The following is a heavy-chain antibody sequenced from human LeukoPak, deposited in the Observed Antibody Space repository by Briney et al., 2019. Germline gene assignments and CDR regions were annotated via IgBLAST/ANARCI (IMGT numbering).Heavy chain of an antibody. J-gene: IGHJ5*02. V-gene: IGHV1-3*01. D-gene: IGHD3-10*01. Sequence: GASVTVSCKTSGYTFSNSGLHWVRQAPGQSLEWMGWINAGNGNRKYSQKFQDRLTITRDTSASTVYMELNSLKSEDTAMYFCARGRGLIGTSRFDPWGQGTLVIVSS. CDR2: INAGNGNR. CDR1: GYTFSNSG. CDR3: ARGRGLIGTSRFDP.